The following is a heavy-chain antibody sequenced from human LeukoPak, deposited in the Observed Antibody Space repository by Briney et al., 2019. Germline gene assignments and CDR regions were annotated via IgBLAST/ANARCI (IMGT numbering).Heavy chain of an antibody. J-gene: IGHJ6*03. V-gene: IGHV1-2*02. Sequence: GPSVTVSCKASGYTFTGYYMHWVRQAPGQGLEWMGWINPNSGGTNYAQKFQGRVTMTRDTSISTAYMELSRLRSDDTAVYYCARELTWGYYYYYYYMDVWGKGTTVTISS. CDR2: INPNSGGT. CDR3: ARELTWGYYYYYYYMDV. CDR1: GYTFTGYY. D-gene: IGHD7-27*01.